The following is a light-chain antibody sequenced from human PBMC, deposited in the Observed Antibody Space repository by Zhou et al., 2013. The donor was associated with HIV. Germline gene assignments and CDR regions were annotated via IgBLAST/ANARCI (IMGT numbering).Light chain of an antibody. CDR1: SSNIGNNY. CDR3: GTWESSLTVMV. Sequence: QSVLTQPPSVSAAPGQKVTISCSGSSSNIGNNYVSWYQQLPGTAPKLLIYEDNKRPSGIPDRFSGSKSGTSATLGITGLQTGDEAAYYCGTWESSLTVMVFGGGTKLTVL. J-gene: IGLJ2*01. CDR2: EDN. V-gene: IGLV1-51*02.